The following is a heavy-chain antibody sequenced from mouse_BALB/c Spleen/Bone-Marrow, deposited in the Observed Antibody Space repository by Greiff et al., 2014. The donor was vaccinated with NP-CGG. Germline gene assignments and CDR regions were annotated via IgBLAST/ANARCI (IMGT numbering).Heavy chain of an antibody. J-gene: IGHJ4*01. CDR2: ISSGGSYT. Sequence: EVQLQQSGGGLVKPGGSLKLSCAASGFTFSSYAMSWVRQTPEKRLEWVATISSGGSYTYYPDSVKGRFTISRDNAKNTLYLQMSSLRSEDTAMYYCARRGYGNHVGYAMDYWGQGTSVTVSS. D-gene: IGHD2-10*02. CDR1: GFTFSSYA. V-gene: IGHV5-9-3*01. CDR3: ARRGYGNHVGYAMDY.